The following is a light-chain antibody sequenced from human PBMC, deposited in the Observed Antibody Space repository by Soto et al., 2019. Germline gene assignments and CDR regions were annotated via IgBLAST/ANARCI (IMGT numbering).Light chain of an antibody. V-gene: IGLV1-40*01. CDR2: GNS. J-gene: IGLJ2*01. CDR3: QSYDSSLSGVV. CDR1: SSNIGADYD. Sequence: QSVLTQPPSVSGAPGQRVTISCTGSSSNIGADYDVQWYQQLPGTAPKLLIYGNSNRPSGVPDQFSGSRSGTSASLVITGLQAEDEADYYCQSYDSSLSGVVFGGGTKVTVL.